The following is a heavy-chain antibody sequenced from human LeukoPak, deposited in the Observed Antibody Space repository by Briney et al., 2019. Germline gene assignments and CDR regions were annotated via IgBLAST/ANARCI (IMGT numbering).Heavy chain of an antibody. Sequence: ASVKVSCKASGYTFTEYYMHWVRQAPGQGLEWMGWINPNSGGASYAENFQGRVTMTRDTSISTAYMELSSLRYDDTAPYYCARGQSLNDYWGQGTLVTVSS. J-gene: IGHJ4*02. CDR2: INPNSGGA. CDR1: GYTFTEYY. CDR3: ARGQSLNDY. V-gene: IGHV1-2*02.